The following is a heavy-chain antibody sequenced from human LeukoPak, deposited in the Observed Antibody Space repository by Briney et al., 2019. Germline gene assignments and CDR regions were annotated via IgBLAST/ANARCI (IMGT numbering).Heavy chain of an antibody. Sequence: GGSLRLSCAASGFTFSSYSMNWVRQAPGKGLEWVSYISSGTSTIYYADSVKGRFTISRDNSKNTLYLQMNSLRAEDTAVYYCAKAELYSSSWFPMDVWGQGTTVTVSS. J-gene: IGHJ6*02. CDR3: AKAELYSSSWFPMDV. CDR1: GFTFSSYS. CDR2: ISSGTSTI. D-gene: IGHD6-13*01. V-gene: IGHV3-48*01.